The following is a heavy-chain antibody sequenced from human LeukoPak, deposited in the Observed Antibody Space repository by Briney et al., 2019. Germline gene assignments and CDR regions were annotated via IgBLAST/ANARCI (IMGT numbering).Heavy chain of an antibody. J-gene: IGHJ3*02. CDR1: GFTFSSYA. V-gene: IGHV3-30-3*01. CDR2: ISYDGSNK. Sequence: GGSLRLSCAASGFTFSSYAMHWVRQPPGKGLEWVAVISYDGSNKYYADSVKGRFTISRDNSKNTLYLQVNSLRTEDTAVYYCAREPYDSYDAFDIWGQGTKVTVSS. CDR3: AREPYDSYDAFDI. D-gene: IGHD3-3*01.